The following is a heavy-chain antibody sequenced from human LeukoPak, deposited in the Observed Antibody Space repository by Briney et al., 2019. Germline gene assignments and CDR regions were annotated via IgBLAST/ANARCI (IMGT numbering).Heavy chain of an antibody. Sequence: GGSLRLSCAASGFTLSSYGMHWVRQAPGKGLEWVAVIWYDGSNKYYADSVKGRFTISRDNPKNTLYLQMNSLRAEDTAVYYCARNVGWFRFDYWGQGTLVTVSS. CDR3: ARNVGWFRFDY. J-gene: IGHJ4*02. D-gene: IGHD2-15*01. V-gene: IGHV3-33*01. CDR2: IWYDGSNK. CDR1: GFTLSSYG.